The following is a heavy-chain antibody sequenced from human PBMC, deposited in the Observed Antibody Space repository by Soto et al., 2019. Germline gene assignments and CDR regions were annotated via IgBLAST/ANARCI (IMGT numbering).Heavy chain of an antibody. CDR2: IFYSGRT. CDR1: GGSISSGGYY. CDR3: ARDLLNGVFDY. J-gene: IGHJ4*02. D-gene: IGHD7-27*01. V-gene: IGHV4-31*03. Sequence: QVQLQESGPGLVKPSQTLSLTCTVSGGSISSGGYYWSWIRQHPGKGLEWIGYIFYSGRTSNNPSLKSRVNISLDTSKNQFSLKLSSVTAADTAVYYCARDLLNGVFDYWGQGTLVTVSS.